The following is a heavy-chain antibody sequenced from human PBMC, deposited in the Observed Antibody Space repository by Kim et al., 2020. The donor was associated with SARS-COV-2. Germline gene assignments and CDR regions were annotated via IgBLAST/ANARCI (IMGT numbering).Heavy chain of an antibody. D-gene: IGHD5-12*01. CDR3: ARDPGGYDWGADN. V-gene: IGHV3-23*01. J-gene: IGHJ4*02. Sequence: GGSLRLSCAASGFIFNNFAMMWVRQAPGKGLEWVSASSDSGGTTSYADSVKGRFTVSRDNSKNMFYLQMDSLRGDDTATYYCARDPGGYDWGADNWGQGTLVTVSS. CDR1: GFIFNNFA. CDR2: SSDSGGTT.